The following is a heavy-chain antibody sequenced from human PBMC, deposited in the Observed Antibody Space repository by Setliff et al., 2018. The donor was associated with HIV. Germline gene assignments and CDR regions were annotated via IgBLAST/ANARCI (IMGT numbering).Heavy chain of an antibody. Sequence: ASVKVSCKASGYTFTVYYMHRVRQAPGQGLEWMGWINTNSGDTKYAQKFQGRVTMTRDTSISTAFMDLSSLRSDDTAMYYCARGVGSSWFDSWGQGTLVTVSS. D-gene: IGHD1-26*01. V-gene: IGHV1-2*02. CDR2: INTNSGDT. J-gene: IGHJ5*01. CDR1: GYTFTVYY. CDR3: ARGVGSSWFDS.